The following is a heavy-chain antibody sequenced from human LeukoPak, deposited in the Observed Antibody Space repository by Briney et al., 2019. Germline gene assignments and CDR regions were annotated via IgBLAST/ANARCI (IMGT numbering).Heavy chain of an antibody. D-gene: IGHD2-15*01. V-gene: IGHV3-30*18. J-gene: IGHJ6*02. CDR1: GFTFSSYG. CDR3: AKDSGEGMDV. Sequence: GGSLRLSCAASGFTFSSYGMHWVRQAPGKGLERVAVISYDGSNKYYADSVKGRFTISRDNSKNTLYLQMNSLRAEDTAVYYCAKDSGEGMDVWGQGATVTVSS. CDR2: ISYDGSNK.